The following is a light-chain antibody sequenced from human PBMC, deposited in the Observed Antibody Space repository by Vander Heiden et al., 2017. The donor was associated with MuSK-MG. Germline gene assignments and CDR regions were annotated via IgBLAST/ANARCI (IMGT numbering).Light chain of an antibody. J-gene: IGLJ3*02. CDR1: NSNIGNNF. V-gene: IGLV1-51*01. Sequence: QSVLTQPPSVSAAPGQKVTISCSGSNSNIGNNFVSWYQQLPGTTPKVLIYDNNNRPSEIPDRFSGSKSGTSAILGITGLQTGDEADYYCGTWDTSLSAWVFGGGTKLTVL. CDR3: GTWDTSLSAWV. CDR2: DNN.